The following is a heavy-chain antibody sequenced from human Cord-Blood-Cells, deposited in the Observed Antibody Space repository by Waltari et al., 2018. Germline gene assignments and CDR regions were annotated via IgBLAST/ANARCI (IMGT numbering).Heavy chain of an antibody. V-gene: IGHV1-69*01. CDR1: GGTFSSYA. J-gene: IGHJ4*02. D-gene: IGHD6-6*01. CDR3: ARDATLVEYSSLPFVY. CDR2: IIPSLGTA. Sequence: QVQLVQSGAEVKKPGSSVKVSCKASGGTFSSYAISWVRQAPGQGLEWMGGIIPSLGTANDAQKFQGRVTITADESTSTAYMELSSLRSEDTAVYYCARDATLVEYSSLPFVYWGQGTLVTVSS.